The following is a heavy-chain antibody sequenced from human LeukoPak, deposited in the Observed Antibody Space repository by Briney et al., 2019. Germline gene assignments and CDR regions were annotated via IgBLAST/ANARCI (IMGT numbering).Heavy chain of an antibody. J-gene: IGHJ3*02. D-gene: IGHD3-22*01. Sequence: GGSLRLSXAASGFTFNDYAMHWVRQAPGKGLEWLSLISGDGGSTYYADSVKGRFTISRDNSKNSLYLQMNSLRTEDTALYYCAKDIQTLARNYYDSSGYAFDIWGQGTMVTVSS. CDR2: ISGDGGST. V-gene: IGHV3-43*02. CDR1: GFTFNDYA. CDR3: AKDIQTLARNYYDSSGYAFDI.